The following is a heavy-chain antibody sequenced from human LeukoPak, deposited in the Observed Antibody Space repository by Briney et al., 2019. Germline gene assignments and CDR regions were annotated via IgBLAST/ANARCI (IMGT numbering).Heavy chain of an antibody. CDR2: IYYSGST. J-gene: IGHJ4*02. CDR1: GGSISSSSYY. V-gene: IGHV4-39*01. CDR3: ARLGSFRGVSWDEY. D-gene: IGHD3-10*01. Sequence: PSETLSLTCTVSGGSISSSSYYWGWIRQPPGKGLEWIGSIYYSGSTYYNPSLKSRVTISVDTSKNQFSLKLSSVTAADTAVYYCARLGSFRGVSWDEYWGQGTLVTVSS.